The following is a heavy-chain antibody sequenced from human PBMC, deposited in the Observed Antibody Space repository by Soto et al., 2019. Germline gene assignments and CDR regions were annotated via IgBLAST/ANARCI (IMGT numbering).Heavy chain of an antibody. CDR1: GFTFSSYG. D-gene: IGHD3-22*01. CDR2: IKEDGSEK. Sequence: PGGSLRLSCAASGFTFSSYGMHWVRQAPGKGLEWVANIKEDGSEKYYVDSVEGRFTISRDNAKNSLYLQMTSLRAEDTALYYCARGWGYFDSSGFPYLYAMDVWGQGTTVTVSS. V-gene: IGHV3-7*01. CDR3: ARGWGYFDSSGFPYLYAMDV. J-gene: IGHJ6*02.